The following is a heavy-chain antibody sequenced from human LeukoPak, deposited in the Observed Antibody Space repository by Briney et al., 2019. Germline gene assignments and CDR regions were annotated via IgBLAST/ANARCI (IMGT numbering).Heavy chain of an antibody. V-gene: IGHV4-4*07. J-gene: IGHJ5*02. Sequence: KPSETLSLTWTVSGGSISSYYWSWIRQPAGKGLEWIGRIYTSGSTNYNPSLKSRVTMSVDTSKNQFSLKLSSVTAADTAVYYCARNPYYDYVWGSYRTNWFDPWGQGTLVTVSS. CDR1: GGSISSYY. D-gene: IGHD3-16*02. CDR2: IYTSGST. CDR3: ARNPYYDYVWGSYRTNWFDP.